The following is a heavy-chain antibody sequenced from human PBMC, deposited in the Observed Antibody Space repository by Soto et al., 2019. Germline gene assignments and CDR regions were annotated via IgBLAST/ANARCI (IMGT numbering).Heavy chain of an antibody. Sequence: GGSLRLSCAASGFTFSSYAMTWVRQAPGKGLEWVSAIGDSGGTTYYADSVKGRFTISRDNSKNTLYLQMNSLRAEDTAVYYCKLYCSGRSCSGHWGQGTLVTVSS. CDR2: IGDSGGTT. V-gene: IGHV3-23*01. J-gene: IGHJ4*02. D-gene: IGHD2-15*01. CDR1: GFTFSSYA. CDR3: KLYCSGRSCSGH.